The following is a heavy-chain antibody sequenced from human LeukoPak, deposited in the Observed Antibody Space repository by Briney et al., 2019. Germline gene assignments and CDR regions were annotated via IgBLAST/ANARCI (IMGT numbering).Heavy chain of an antibody. Sequence: GGSLRLSCAASGFTFSSYNMNWVRQAPGKGLEWVSSISSTSRSYIYYADSVKGRFTISRDNAKNSLYLQMNSLRAEDTAVYYCAELGINMIGGVWGKGTTVTVSS. D-gene: IGHD3-10*02. CDR3: AELGINMIGGV. CDR2: ISSTSRSYI. CDR1: GFTFSSYN. V-gene: IGHV3-21*01. J-gene: IGHJ6*04.